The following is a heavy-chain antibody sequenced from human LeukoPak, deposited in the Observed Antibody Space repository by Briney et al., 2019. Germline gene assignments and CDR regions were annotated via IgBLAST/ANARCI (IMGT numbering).Heavy chain of an antibody. CDR1: GFAFSTYE. D-gene: IGHD3-22*01. V-gene: IGHV3-48*03. CDR3: AAYYYDSSPKAV. J-gene: IGHJ3*01. Sequence: PGGSLRLSCAASGFAFSTYEMNWVRQAPGKGLEWVSFISSSGSNTYYADSVKGRFTISRDNAKSSLYLQMNSLRAEDTAGYYCAAYYYDSSPKAVWGQGTMVTVSS. CDR2: ISSSGSNT.